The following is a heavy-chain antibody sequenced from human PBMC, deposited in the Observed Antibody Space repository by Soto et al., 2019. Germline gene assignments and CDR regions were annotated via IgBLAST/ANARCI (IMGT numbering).Heavy chain of an antibody. J-gene: IGHJ4*02. CDR2: IWYEGSNK. CDR3: ARDYDSSGYPRYYFDY. V-gene: IGHV3-33*01. CDR1: GFTFSSYG. Sequence: QVQLVESGGGVVQPGRSLRLSCAASGFTFSSYGMHWVRQAPAKGREWVAVIWYEGSNKYYADSVKGRFAISRDNSKIALSLQMNSLRAEDTAVYYWARDYDSSGYPRYYFDYWGQGTLVTVSS. D-gene: IGHD3-22*01.